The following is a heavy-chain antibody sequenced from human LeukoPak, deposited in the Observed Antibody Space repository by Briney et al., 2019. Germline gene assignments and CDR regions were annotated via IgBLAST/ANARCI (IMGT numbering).Heavy chain of an antibody. V-gene: IGHV3-21*01. CDR1: GFTFSSYS. J-gene: IGHJ4*02. Sequence: PGGSLRLSCAASGFTFSSYSMNWVRQAPGKGLEWVSSISSSSSYIYYADSVKGRFTISRDNAKNSLYLQMNSLRAEDTAVYYCARVGWAGNAVAGTDYWGQGTLVTVSS. D-gene: IGHD6-19*01. CDR2: ISSSSSYI. CDR3: ARVGWAGNAVAGTDY.